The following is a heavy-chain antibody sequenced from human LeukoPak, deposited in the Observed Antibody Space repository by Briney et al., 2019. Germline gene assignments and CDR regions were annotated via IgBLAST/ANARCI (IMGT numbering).Heavy chain of an antibody. CDR1: GGSISSSSYY. CDR2: IYYSGST. Sequence: SETLSLTCTVSGGSISSSSYYWGWIRQPPGKGLEWIGSIYYSGSTYYNPSLKSRVTISVDTSKNQFSLKLSSVTAADTAVYYCARSGARYCSGGSCSYDYWGQGTLVTVSS. J-gene: IGHJ4*02. V-gene: IGHV4-39*07. D-gene: IGHD2-15*01. CDR3: ARSGARYCSGGSCSYDY.